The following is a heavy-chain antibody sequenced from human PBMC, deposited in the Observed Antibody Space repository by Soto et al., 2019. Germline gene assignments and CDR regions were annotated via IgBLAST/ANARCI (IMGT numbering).Heavy chain of an antibody. Sequence: ASVKVSCKASGYTFTSYDINWVRQATGQGLEWMGWMNPNSGNTGYAQKFQGRVTMTRNTSISTAYMELSSLRSEDTAVYYCARGRRYDILTGRSDDAFDIWGQGTMVTVSS. CDR2: MNPNSGNT. CDR3: ARGRRYDILTGRSDDAFDI. CDR1: GYTFTSYD. J-gene: IGHJ3*02. V-gene: IGHV1-8*01. D-gene: IGHD3-9*01.